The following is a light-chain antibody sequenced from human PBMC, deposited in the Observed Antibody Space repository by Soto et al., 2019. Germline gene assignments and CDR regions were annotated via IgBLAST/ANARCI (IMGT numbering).Light chain of an antibody. Sequence: DIVMTQSPLSLPVTPGEPASISCRSSQSLPHSNGYNYLDWYLQKPGQSPQLLIYLGSNRASGVPDRFSGSGSGTDFTLKISRVEAEDVGVYYCMQALQTPITFDQGTRLEIK. J-gene: IGKJ5*01. CDR2: LGS. V-gene: IGKV2-28*01. CDR3: MQALQTPIT. CDR1: QSLPHSNGYNY.